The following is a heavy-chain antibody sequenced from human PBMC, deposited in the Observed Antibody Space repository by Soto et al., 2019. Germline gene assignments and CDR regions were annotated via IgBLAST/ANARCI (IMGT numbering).Heavy chain of an antibody. V-gene: IGHV4-59*01. Sequence: SETPSLTCTVYGGSIGSYYWSWIRQPPGKGLEWIGYIYYSGSTNYNPSLKSRVTISVDTSKNQFSLKLSSVTAADTAVYYCSGGGPIFWIYWGQGTLVTGSS. D-gene: IGHD3-3*01. J-gene: IGHJ4*02. CDR2: IYYSGST. CDR3: SGGGPIFWIY. CDR1: GGSIGSYY.